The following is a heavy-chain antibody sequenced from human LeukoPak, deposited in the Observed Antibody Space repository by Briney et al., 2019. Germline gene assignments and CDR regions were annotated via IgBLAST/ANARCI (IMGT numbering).Heavy chain of an antibody. D-gene: IGHD6-13*01. J-gene: IGHJ4*02. CDR2: IVVGSGNT. V-gene: IGHV1-58*01. CDR3: AAAGAAAAAGNY. Sequence: ASVKVSCKASGFTFTSSAVQWVRQARGQRLEWIGWIVVGSGNTNYAQKFQERVTITRDMSTGTAYMELSSLRSEDTAVYYCAAAGAAAAAGNYWGQGTLVTVSS. CDR1: GFTFTSSA.